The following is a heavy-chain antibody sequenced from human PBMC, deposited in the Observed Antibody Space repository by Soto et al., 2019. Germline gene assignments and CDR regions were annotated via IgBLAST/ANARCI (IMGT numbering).Heavy chain of an antibody. Sequence: QLQLQESGSGLVKPSQTLSLTCAVSGGSISSGGYSWSWIRQPPGKGLEWIGYIYHSGSTYYNPSLRSRFTLAVDRSKHQSSLLLPSVPAADTAVYYCARGQVVAAQHWGQGTLVTVSS. CDR3: ARGQVVAAQH. D-gene: IGHD2-15*01. CDR2: IYHSGST. CDR1: GGSISSGGYS. J-gene: IGHJ4*02. V-gene: IGHV4-30-2*01.